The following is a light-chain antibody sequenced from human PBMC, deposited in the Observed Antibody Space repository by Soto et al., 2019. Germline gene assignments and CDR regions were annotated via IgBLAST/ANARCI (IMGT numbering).Light chain of an antibody. CDR1: QTISTW. Sequence: DIQVTQSPPTLCACVGERVTITCRAIQTISTWMAWYQEKPGKAPKLLVYDASTLQSGVASRFSGSGSGTEFTLIISGLQPDDSATYYCQQYTNTNNPWMFGQGTKVDIK. CDR3: QQYTNTNNPWM. V-gene: IGKV1-5*01. J-gene: IGKJ1*01. CDR2: DAS.